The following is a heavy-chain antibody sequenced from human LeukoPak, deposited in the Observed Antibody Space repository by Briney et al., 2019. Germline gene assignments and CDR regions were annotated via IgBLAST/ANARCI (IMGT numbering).Heavy chain of an antibody. CDR2: IRAGGGST. CDR1: GFSFSSYW. V-gene: IGHV3-23*01. J-gene: IGHJ5*02. D-gene: IGHD3-10*01. CDR3: AKDGGSGMGFDP. Sequence: GGSLRLSCAASGFSFSSYWMHWVRQAPGKGLEWVSGIRAGGGSTYFADSVRGRFTFFTDNSKNTLYLQMNSLRDEDAAIYYCAKDGGSGMGFDPWGQGTLVTVSS.